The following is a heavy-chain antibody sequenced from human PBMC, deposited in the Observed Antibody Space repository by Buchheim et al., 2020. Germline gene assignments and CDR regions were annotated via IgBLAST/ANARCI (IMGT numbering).Heavy chain of an antibody. CDR2: IYYSGST. J-gene: IGHJ6*02. Sequence: QVQLQESGPGLVKPSETLSLTCTVSGGSISSYYWSWIRQPPGKGLEWIGYIYYSGSTNYNPSLKSRVTISVDTSKNQFSLKLSSVTAADTAVYYCARDRSMVRGVSYYGMDVWGHGTT. D-gene: IGHD3-10*01. V-gene: IGHV4-59*01. CDR1: GGSISSYY. CDR3: ARDRSMVRGVSYYGMDV.